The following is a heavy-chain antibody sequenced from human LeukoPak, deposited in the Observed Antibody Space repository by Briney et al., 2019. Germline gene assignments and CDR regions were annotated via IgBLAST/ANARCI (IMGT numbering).Heavy chain of an antibody. CDR1: GFSFSSSW. V-gene: IGHV3-7*01. J-gene: IGHJ5*02. CDR2: IKQDGSEK. CDR3: ARKTYYYDSGDYGWFDP. Sequence: PGGSLRLSCAASGFSFSSSWMSWVRQAPGKGLEWVANIKQDGSEKKYVDSVKGRFTISRDNAKNSLHLQMNSLRAEDTAVYYCARKTYYYDSGDYGWFDPWGQGTLVTVSS. D-gene: IGHD3-22*01.